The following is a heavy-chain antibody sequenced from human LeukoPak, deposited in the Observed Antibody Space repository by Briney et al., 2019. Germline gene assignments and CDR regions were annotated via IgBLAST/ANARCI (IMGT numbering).Heavy chain of an antibody. CDR2: IWYDGSNK. CDR1: GFTFSSYG. D-gene: IGHD3-10*01. J-gene: IGHJ4*02. Sequence: GGSLRLSCAASGFTFSSYGMHWVRQAPGKGLEWVAVIWYDGSNKYYADSVKGRFTISRDNSKNTLYLQMNSLRAEGTAVYYCARVKGSGSYYPTDYWGQGTLVTVSS. CDR3: ARVKGSGSYYPTDY. V-gene: IGHV3-33*01.